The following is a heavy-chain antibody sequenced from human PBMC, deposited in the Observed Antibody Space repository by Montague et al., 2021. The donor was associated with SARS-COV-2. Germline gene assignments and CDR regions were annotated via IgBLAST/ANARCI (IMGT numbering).Heavy chain of an antibody. CDR1: GFSLSTSGMC. J-gene: IGHJ3*02. V-gene: IGHV2-70*01. CDR3: ARIWGATRGDAFDI. Sequence: PALVKPTQTLTLTCTFSGFSLSTSGMCVSWIRQPPGKALEWLALXDWDDDKYYSTSLETRLTISKDTSKNQVVLTMTNIDPVDTATYYCARIWGATRGDAFDIWGQGTMVTVSS. D-gene: IGHD1-26*01. CDR2: XDWDDDK.